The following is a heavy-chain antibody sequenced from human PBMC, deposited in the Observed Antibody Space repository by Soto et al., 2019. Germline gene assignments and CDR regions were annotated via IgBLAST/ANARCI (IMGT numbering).Heavy chain of an antibody. Sequence: PSETLSLTCTVSGGSISSSNWWSWVRQPPGKGLEWIGEIYHSGSTNYNPSLKSRVTISVDKSKNQFSLKLSSVTAADTAVYYCARGVVVVVAATTLEYYYYGMDVWGQGTTVTVSS. V-gene: IGHV4-4*02. CDR3: ARGVVVVVAATTLEYYYYGMDV. J-gene: IGHJ6*02. CDR1: GGSISSSNW. D-gene: IGHD2-15*01. CDR2: IYHSGST.